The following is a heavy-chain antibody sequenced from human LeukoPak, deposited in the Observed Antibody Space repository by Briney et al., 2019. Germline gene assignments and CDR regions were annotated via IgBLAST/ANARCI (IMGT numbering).Heavy chain of an antibody. J-gene: IGHJ6*03. Sequence: SETLSLTCTVSGGSISSSSYYWGWIRPPPGKGLEWIANIHYSGSTYYNPSLKSRVTISVDTSKNQFSLKLSSVAAADTALYYCARTYSYYHYMDVWGKGTTVTVSS. CDR2: IHYSGST. CDR3: ARTYSYYHYMDV. V-gene: IGHV4-39*01. CDR1: GGSISSSSYY. D-gene: IGHD2-15*01.